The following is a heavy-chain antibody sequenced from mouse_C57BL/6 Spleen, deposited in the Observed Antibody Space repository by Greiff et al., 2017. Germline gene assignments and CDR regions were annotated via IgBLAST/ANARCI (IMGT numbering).Heavy chain of an antibody. CDR1: GFTFSDYG. CDR2: ISSGSSTI. D-gene: IGHD2-1*01. V-gene: IGHV5-17*01. J-gene: IGHJ2*01. Sequence: VQLKESGGGLVKPGGSLKLSCAASGFTFSDYGMHWVRQAPEKGLEWVAYISSGSSTIYYADTVKGRFTITRDKDKNTLFLQMTSLRSEDTAMYYCARADYGSYYFDYWGQGTTLTVSS. CDR3: ARADYGSYYFDY.